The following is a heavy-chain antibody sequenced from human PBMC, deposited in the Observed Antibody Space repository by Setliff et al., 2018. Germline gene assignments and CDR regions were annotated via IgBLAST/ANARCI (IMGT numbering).Heavy chain of an antibody. CDR2: IHHSGST. Sequence: KPSETLSLTCTVSGGSISNYYWGWIRQPPGKGLELIGYIHHSGSTYYNPSLKSRVTISADTSKNQFSLTLTSVTATDTAVYYCARHFSSSWYFDYWGQGTQVTVSS. D-gene: IGHD6-13*01. CDR3: ARHFSSSWYFDY. CDR1: GGSISNYY. V-gene: IGHV4-59*08. J-gene: IGHJ4*02.